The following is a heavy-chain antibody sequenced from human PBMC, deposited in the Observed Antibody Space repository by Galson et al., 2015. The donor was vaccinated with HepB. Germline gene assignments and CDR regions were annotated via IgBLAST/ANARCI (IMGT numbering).Heavy chain of an antibody. CDR3: ASGRIAAAGSYYYYYYMDV. Sequence: SVKVSCKASGGTFSSYAISWVRQAPGQGLEWMGRIIPILGIANYAQKFQGRVTITADKSTSTAYMELSSLRSEDTAVYYCASGRIAAAGSYYYYYYMDVWGKGTTVTVSS. V-gene: IGHV1-69*04. D-gene: IGHD6-13*01. CDR2: IIPILGIA. J-gene: IGHJ6*03. CDR1: GGTFSSYA.